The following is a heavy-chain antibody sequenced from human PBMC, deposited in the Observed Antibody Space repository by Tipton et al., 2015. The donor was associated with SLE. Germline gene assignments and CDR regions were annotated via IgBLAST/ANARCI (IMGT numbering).Heavy chain of an antibody. CDR1: GGSFSGYY. CDR3: VRLRTGDTRGVADY. D-gene: IGHD7-27*01. Sequence: LRLSCAVYGGSFSGYYWSWIRQPPGKGLEWIGEINHSGSTNHNPSLKGRVTISVDTSKNQFSLKLSSVTAADTAMYYCVRLRTGDTRGVADYWGQGTLVTVSS. V-gene: IGHV4-34*01. CDR2: INHSGST. J-gene: IGHJ4*02.